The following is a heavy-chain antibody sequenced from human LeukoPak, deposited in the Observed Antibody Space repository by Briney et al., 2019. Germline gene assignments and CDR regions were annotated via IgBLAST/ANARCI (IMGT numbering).Heavy chain of an antibody. Sequence: SGGSLRLSCAASGFACSGYAMSWVRQTPGNGLEWVSAISGGGGSTYYADSVKGRFTISRDNSKDTLYLQMNSLRAEDTAVYYCAKDKRGGPYGVDYWGQGTLVTVSS. CDR1: GFACSGYA. CDR3: AKDKRGGPYGVDY. D-gene: IGHD2-8*01. CDR2: ISGGGGST. V-gene: IGHV3-23*01. J-gene: IGHJ4*02.